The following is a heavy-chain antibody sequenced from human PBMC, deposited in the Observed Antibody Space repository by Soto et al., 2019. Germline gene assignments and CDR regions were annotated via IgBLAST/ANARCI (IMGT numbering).Heavy chain of an antibody. CDR2: FDTEDGET. J-gene: IGHJ6*02. CDR1: GYTLTELS. V-gene: IGHV1-24*01. CDR3: ATRTTGTTTYINPYYYYGMDV. Sequence: ASVKVSCKVSGYTLTELSMHWVRQAPGKGLEWMGGFDTEDGETIYAQKFQCRVTITEDTSTDTAYIELSSLRSEGTAVYYCATRTTGTTTYINPYYYYGMDVWGQGTTVTVSS. D-gene: IGHD1-1*01.